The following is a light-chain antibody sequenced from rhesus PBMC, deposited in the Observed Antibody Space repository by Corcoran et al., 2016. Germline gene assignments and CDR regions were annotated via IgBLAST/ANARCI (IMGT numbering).Light chain of an antibody. CDR1: QSLVHSDGNTY. V-gene: IGKV2-62*02. Sequence: DVVMTQSPLSLPITPGQPASISCRSSQSLVHSDGNTYLSWYQQKPGQPPRLLIYKGSNRYSGVPDRFSGTGAGTDFTLKISRVEAEDVGVYYCGQGTKVPYSFGQGTKVEIK. CDR2: KGS. J-gene: IGKJ2*01. CDR3: GQGTKVPYS.